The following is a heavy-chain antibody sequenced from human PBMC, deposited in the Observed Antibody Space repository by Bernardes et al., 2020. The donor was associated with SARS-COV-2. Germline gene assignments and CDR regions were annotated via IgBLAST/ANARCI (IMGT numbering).Heavy chain of an antibody. CDR1: GLTFDDYS. Sequence: GGSLRLSCAASGLTFDDYSMHWVRQAPGTGLEWISVISWDGGSTQYADSVKGRFTISRDNSKNSLFLQMNSLTTEDTALYYCAKEYIVPPYYHYYAMDVWGQGTTVTVSS. J-gene: IGHJ6*02. D-gene: IGHD5-12*01. V-gene: IGHV3-43*01. CDR2: ISWDGGST. CDR3: AKEYIVPPYYHYYAMDV.